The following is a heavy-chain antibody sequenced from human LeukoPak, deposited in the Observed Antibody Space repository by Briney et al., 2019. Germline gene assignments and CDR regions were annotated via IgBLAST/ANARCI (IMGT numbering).Heavy chain of an antibody. V-gene: IGHV3-49*04. D-gene: IGHD6-13*01. CDR2: IRSKAYGGTT. CDR3: TRNIAAARY. J-gene: IGHJ4*02. Sequence: PGRSLRLSCTASGFTFGDYAMSWVRQAPGKGLEWVGFIRSKAYGGTTEYAASVKGRFTISRDDSKSIAYLQMNSLKTEDTAVYYCTRNIAAARYWGQGTLVTVSS. CDR1: GFTFGDYA.